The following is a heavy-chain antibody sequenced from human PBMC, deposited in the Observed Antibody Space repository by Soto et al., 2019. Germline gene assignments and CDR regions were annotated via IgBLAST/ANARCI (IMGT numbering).Heavy chain of an antibody. CDR3: ARGVCRRGSRLWSGAYHYLDN. Sequence: QVQLQQWGAGLLKPSETLSLTCTVYGGSFSDYLWTWIRQRPGKGLEWIGEINHSGSTKYNGSLTSCVPSSVGPVNSQLAPSMSSLTATMTAVSACARGVCRRGSRLWSGAYHYLDNWGQGTRVTVSS. CDR2: INHSGST. V-gene: IGHV4-34*01. J-gene: IGHJ4*02. D-gene: IGHD3-16*01. CDR1: GGSFSDYL.